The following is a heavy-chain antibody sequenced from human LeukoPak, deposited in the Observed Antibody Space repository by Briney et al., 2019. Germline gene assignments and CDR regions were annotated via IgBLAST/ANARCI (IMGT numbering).Heavy chain of an antibody. Sequence: SQTLSLTCTVSGASTSSRNYYWSWVRQPAGKGLEWIGRIYSSGSTNYNPSLKSRGTISVDTSKNQFSLKLSSVTAADTAVYYCASGVRGDYYHYGMDVWGQGTTVTVSS. CDR1: GASTSSRNYY. CDR3: ASGVRGDYYHYGMDV. CDR2: IYSSGST. D-gene: IGHD3-10*01. V-gene: IGHV4-61*02. J-gene: IGHJ6*02.